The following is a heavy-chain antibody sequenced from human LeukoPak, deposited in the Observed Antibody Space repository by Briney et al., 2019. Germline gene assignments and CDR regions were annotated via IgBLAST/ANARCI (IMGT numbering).Heavy chain of an antibody. D-gene: IGHD3-16*01. Sequence: GGSLRLSCAASGFTFRSYWMHWVRQAPGKGLVWVSRINSDGSSTSYADSVKGRFTISRDNAKNTLYLQMNSLRAEDTAVYYCARALEGIAGGGGEIDYWGQGTLVTVSS. J-gene: IGHJ4*02. CDR1: GFTFRSYW. CDR2: INSDGSST. V-gene: IGHV3-74*01. CDR3: ARALEGIAGGGGEIDY.